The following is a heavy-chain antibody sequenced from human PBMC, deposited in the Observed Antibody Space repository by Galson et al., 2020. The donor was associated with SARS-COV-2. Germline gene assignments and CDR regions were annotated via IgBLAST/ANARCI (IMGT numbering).Heavy chain of an antibody. D-gene: IGHD6-19*01. Sequence: ASVKVSCKVSGYTLTELSMHWVRQAPGKGLEWMGGFDPEDGETIYAQKFQGRVTMTEDTSTDTAYMELSSLRSEDTAVYYCAVSLAVAGTGGDRERYYYDCGMDVWGQGTTVTVSS. CDR1: GYTLTELS. V-gene: IGHV1-24*01. J-gene: IGHJ6*02. CDR3: AVSLAVAGTGGDRERYYYDCGMDV. CDR2: FDPEDGET.